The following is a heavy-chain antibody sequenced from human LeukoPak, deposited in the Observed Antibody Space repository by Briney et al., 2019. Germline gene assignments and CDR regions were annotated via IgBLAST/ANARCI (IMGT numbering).Heavy chain of an antibody. J-gene: IGHJ4*02. V-gene: IGHV3-48*02. Sequence: PGGSLRLSCAASGFTFSSYSMNWVRQAPGKGLEWVSYISSSSSTIYYADSVKGRFTISRDNAKNSLYLQMNSLRDEDTAVYYCARGMSYFGLGTYYNAFDYWGQGTLVTVSS. CDR2: ISSSSSTI. CDR3: ARGMSYFGLGTYYNAFDY. D-gene: IGHD3-10*01. CDR1: GFTFSSYS.